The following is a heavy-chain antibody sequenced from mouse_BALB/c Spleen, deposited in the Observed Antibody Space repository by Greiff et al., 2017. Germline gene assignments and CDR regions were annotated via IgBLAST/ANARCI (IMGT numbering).Heavy chain of an antibody. V-gene: IGHV3-2*02. CDR2: ISYSGST. D-gene: IGHD2-1*01. Sequence: DVKLQESGPGLVKPSQSLSLTCTVTGYSITSDYAWNWIRQFPGNKLEWMSYISYSGSTSYNPSLKSRISITRDTSKNQFFLQLNSVTTEDTATYYCAREYYGNYVKAMDYWGQGTSVTVSS. J-gene: IGHJ4*01. CDR1: GYSITSDYA. CDR3: AREYYGNYVKAMDY.